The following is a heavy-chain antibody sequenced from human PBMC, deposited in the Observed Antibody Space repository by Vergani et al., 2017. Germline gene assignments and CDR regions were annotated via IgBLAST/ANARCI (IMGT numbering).Heavy chain of an antibody. CDR2: INPNSGGT. CDR1: SHTFQTYG. Sequence: QVQLVQSGAELKKPGASVSVSCKGSSHTFQTYGISWVRQAPGKGLEWMAWINPNSGGTNYAQKFQGRVTMTRDTSISTAYMELSRLRSDDTAVYYCARGVVRGVIYAPGYWGQGTLVTVSS. CDR3: ARGVVRGVIYAPGY. J-gene: IGHJ4*02. D-gene: IGHD3-10*01. V-gene: IGHV1-2*02.